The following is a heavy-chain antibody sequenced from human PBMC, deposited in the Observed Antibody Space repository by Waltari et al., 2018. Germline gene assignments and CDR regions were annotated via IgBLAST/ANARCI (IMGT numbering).Heavy chain of an antibody. CDR1: GGSISSSSYY. D-gene: IGHD6-6*01. CDR3: ARRGRKNSSSSSFWYFDL. J-gene: IGHJ2*01. Sequence: QLQLQESGPGLVKPSETLSLTCTVSGGSISSSSYYWGWIRQPPGKGLEWIGSIYYSGSTYYNPSLKSRVTISVDTSKNQFSLKLSSVTAADTAVYYCARRGRKNSSSSSFWYFDLWGRGTLVTVSS. V-gene: IGHV4-39*01. CDR2: IYYSGST.